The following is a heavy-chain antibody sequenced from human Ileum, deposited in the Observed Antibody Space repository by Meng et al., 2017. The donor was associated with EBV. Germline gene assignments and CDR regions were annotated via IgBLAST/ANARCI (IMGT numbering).Heavy chain of an antibody. Sequence: QVETQEWGPGLVNPSDPLSFTCAFSGYSISRTNWWGGIRQPPGKGLEWVGYIYYSGSTSYNPSLKSRVTMSVDPSKNQFSLNLNSVTAVDTAVYYCARNVPGTSAYYYWGQGTLVTVSS. D-gene: IGHD2-8*01. CDR1: GYSISRTNW. V-gene: IGHV4-28*01. J-gene: IGHJ4*02. CDR3: ARNVPGTSAYYY. CDR2: IYYSGST.